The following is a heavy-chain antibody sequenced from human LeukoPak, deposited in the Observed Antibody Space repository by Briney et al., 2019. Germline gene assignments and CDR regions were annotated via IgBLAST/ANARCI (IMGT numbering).Heavy chain of an antibody. J-gene: IGHJ4*02. V-gene: IGHV4-59*08. Sequence: PSETLSLTCTVSGGSISSPFCSWIRQPPGKGLEWIAYMHYSGSSNYNPSLKSRVSMSLDTPKNQFSLKLSSVTAADTAVYYCARMAAAGPFDHWGQGILVTVSS. D-gene: IGHD6-13*01. CDR3: ARMAAAGPFDH. CDR1: GGSISSPF. CDR2: MHYSGSS.